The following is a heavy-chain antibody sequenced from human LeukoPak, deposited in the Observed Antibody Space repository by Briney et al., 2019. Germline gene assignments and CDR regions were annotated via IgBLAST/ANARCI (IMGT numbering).Heavy chain of an antibody. Sequence: GGSLRLSCAASGFSLSTFNMNWVRQAPGKGLEWVSCISGTGSVYYAASVRGRFTISRDNAGNSLFLQLNSLRTEDAAVNFCARDLPGSSWYALDSWGQGTLVTVSS. CDR3: ARDLPGSSWYALDS. V-gene: IGHV3-69-1*01. D-gene: IGHD6-13*01. CDR2: ISGTGSV. CDR1: GFSLSTFN. J-gene: IGHJ5*01.